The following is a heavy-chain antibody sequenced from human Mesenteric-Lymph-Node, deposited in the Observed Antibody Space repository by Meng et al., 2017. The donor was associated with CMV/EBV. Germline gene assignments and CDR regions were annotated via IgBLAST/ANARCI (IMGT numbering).Heavy chain of an antibody. CDR2: IYYSGST. J-gene: IGHJ4*02. D-gene: IGHD2-2*01. Sequence: SETLSLTCTVSGGSISSSSYYWGRIRQPPGKGLEWIGSIYYSGSTYYNPSLKSRVTISVDTSKNQFSLKLSSVTAADTAVYYCARDCVVPAAIRYFDYWGQGTLVTVSS. CDR1: GGSISSSSYY. V-gene: IGHV4-39*07. CDR3: ARDCVVPAAIRYFDY.